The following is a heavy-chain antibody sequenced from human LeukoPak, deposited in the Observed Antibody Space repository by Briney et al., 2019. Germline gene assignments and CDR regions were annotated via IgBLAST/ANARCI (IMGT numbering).Heavy chain of an antibody. V-gene: IGHV1-69*04. Sequence: SVKVSCKASGGTFGSYAISWVRQAPGQGLEWMGRIIPILGIANYAQKFQGRVTITADKSTSTAYMELSSLRSEDTAVYYCARVGLYSSFDYWGQGTLVTVSS. J-gene: IGHJ4*02. CDR2: IIPILGIA. D-gene: IGHD6-13*01. CDR3: ARVGLYSSFDY. CDR1: GGTFGSYA.